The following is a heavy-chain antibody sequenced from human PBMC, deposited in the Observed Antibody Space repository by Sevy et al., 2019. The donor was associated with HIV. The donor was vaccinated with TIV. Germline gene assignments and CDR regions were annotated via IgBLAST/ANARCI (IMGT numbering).Heavy chain of an antibody. CDR1: GGSINSGDSS. CDR3: ARESMVQGVLEGMDV. CDR2: IHHSGST. V-gene: IGHV4-30-2*01. J-gene: IGHJ6*02. Sequence: SETLSLTCAVSGGSINSGDSSWSWIRQPPGKGLEWIGYIHHSGSTYYNPSLKSRVTISVDRSKNQFSLKLSSVTAADTAVYYCARESMVQGVLEGMDVWGQGTTVTVSS. D-gene: IGHD3-10*01.